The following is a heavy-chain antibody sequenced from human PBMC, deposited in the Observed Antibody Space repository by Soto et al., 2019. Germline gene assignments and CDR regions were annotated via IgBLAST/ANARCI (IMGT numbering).Heavy chain of an antibody. CDR1: GFTFRSYG. Sequence: GGSQRLSCAASGFTFRSYGMHWVRQAPGKGLEWVAVISYDGSNKYYADSVKGRFTISRDNSKNTLYLQMNSLRAEDTAVYYCAKEPSNVLRFLEWLDYYMDVWGKGTTVTVS. CDR3: AKEPSNVLRFLEWLDYYMDV. J-gene: IGHJ6*03. V-gene: IGHV3-30*18. D-gene: IGHD3-3*01. CDR2: ISYDGSNK.